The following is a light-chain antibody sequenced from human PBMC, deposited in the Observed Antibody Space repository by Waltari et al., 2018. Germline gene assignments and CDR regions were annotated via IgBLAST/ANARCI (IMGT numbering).Light chain of an antibody. J-gene: IGLJ3*02. Sequence: QSALTQPASASGSPSQSLTISCTGTSSDIVGFHSVAWYQQHPGKAPKLIIHGVNERPSGVSNRFSGSKSGNTASLTISGLQAEDEAVFYCSSYTSRATRVFGGGTKVTVL. CDR3: SSYTSRATRV. CDR2: GVN. V-gene: IGLV2-14*03. CDR1: SSDIVGFHS.